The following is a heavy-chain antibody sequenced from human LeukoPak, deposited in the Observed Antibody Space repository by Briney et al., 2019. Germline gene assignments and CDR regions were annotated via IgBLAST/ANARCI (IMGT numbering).Heavy chain of an antibody. D-gene: IGHD3-22*01. Sequence: TSETLSLTCAVYGGSFSGYYWSWIRQPPGKGLEWIGELNHSGSTNYNPSLNSRVTISVDTSKNQFSLKLSSVTAADTAVYYCASGTYDSSGYYYVRRARFDYWGQGTLVTVSS. CDR3: ASGTYDSSGYYYVRRARFDY. CDR1: GGSFSGYY. V-gene: IGHV4-34*01. J-gene: IGHJ4*02. CDR2: LNHSGST.